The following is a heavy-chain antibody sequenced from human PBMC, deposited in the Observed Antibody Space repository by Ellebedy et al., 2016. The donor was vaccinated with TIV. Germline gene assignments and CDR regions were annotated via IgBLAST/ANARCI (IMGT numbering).Heavy chain of an antibody. Sequence: GESLKISCTASGFTFSTFGMHWVRQAPGKGLEWVAVVSSDGGTKYYVDSVKGRFTISRDNSQNSLYLQMSSLRAEDTAGYYCARRRGRHAGGYFDYWGQGTLVTVSS. D-gene: IGHD2-15*01. CDR1: GFTFSTFG. CDR3: ARRRGRHAGGYFDY. CDR2: VSSDGGTK. V-gene: IGHV3-30*03. J-gene: IGHJ4*02.